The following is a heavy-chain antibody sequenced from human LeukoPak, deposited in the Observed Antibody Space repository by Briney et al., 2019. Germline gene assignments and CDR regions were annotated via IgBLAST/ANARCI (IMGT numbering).Heavy chain of an antibody. CDR1: GGSFSGYY. J-gene: IGHJ4*02. CDR2: INHSGST. D-gene: IGHD4-17*01. Sequence: SKTLSLTCAVYGGSFSGYYWSWIRQPPGKGLEWIGEINHSGSTNYNPSLKSRVTISVDTSKNQFSLKLSPVTAADTAVYYCASFGDYLYYFDYWGQGTLVTVSS. V-gene: IGHV4-34*01. CDR3: ASFGDYLYYFDY.